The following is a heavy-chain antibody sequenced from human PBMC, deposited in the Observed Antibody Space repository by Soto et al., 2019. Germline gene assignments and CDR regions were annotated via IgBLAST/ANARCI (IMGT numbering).Heavy chain of an antibody. Sequence: PSETLSLTCTVSGGSISSGGYYWSWIRQHPGKGLEWIGYIYYSGSTYYNPSLKSRVTISVDTSKNQFSPKLSSVTAADTAVYYCARESTYYDFWSGYYKDGWFDPWGQGTLVTVSS. J-gene: IGHJ5*02. V-gene: IGHV4-31*03. CDR2: IYYSGST. D-gene: IGHD3-3*01. CDR3: ARESTYYDFWSGYYKDGWFDP. CDR1: GGSISSGGYY.